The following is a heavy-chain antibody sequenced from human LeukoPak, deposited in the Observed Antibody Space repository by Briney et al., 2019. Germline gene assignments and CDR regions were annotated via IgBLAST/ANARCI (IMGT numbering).Heavy chain of an antibody. CDR1: GGSISSYY. J-gene: IGHJ4*02. V-gene: IGHV4-4*07. D-gene: IGHD3-22*01. Sequence: SETLSLTCTVAGGSISSYYWGWIRQPAGRGLEWIGRIYTSGSTNYNPSLKSRVTMSVDTSKNQFSLKLSSVTAADTAVYYCARDQGYYYDSSGYRNFDYWGQGTLVTVSS. CDR2: IYTSGST. CDR3: ARDQGYYYDSSGYRNFDY.